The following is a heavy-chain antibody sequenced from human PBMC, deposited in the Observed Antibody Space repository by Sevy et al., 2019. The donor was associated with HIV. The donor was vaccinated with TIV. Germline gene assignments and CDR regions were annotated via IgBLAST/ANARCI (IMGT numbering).Heavy chain of an antibody. Sequence: ASVKVSCKASGYTFTSYDINWVGQATGQGLEWMEWMNPNSGNTGYAQKFQGRVTMTRNTSISTAYMELSSLRSEDTALYYCAAGGLASWYRYYYGMDVWGQGTTVTVSS. CDR2: MNPNSGNT. J-gene: IGHJ6*02. V-gene: IGHV1-8*01. CDR3: AAGGLASWYRYYYGMDV. CDR1: GYTFTSYD. D-gene: IGHD6-13*01.